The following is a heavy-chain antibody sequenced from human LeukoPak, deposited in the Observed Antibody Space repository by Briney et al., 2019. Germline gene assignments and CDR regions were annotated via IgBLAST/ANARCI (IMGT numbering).Heavy chain of an antibody. CDR1: GGSISNYY. CDR2: IYYGGST. Sequence: PSETLSLTCLVSGGSISNYYWSWIRQSPGKGLEWIGMIYYGGSTNYSPSLKSRVTISIDTSKAQFSLRLGSVTAADTAINYCAAETFGGKPLYFFDYWGQGILVTVSS. CDR3: AAETFGGKPLYFFDY. J-gene: IGHJ4*02. V-gene: IGHV4-59*03. D-gene: IGHD4-23*01.